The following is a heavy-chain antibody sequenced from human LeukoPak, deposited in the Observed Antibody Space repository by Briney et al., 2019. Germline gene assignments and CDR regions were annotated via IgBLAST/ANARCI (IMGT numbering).Heavy chain of an antibody. J-gene: IGHJ6*03. Sequence: PGGSLRLSCAASGFTFSNYGMHWVRQAPGKGLEWLAIMWYDGSIKYYADSAKGRFTISRDNSKNTVFLQMNSLRAEDTAVYYCARGRDGYNYYYYYMDVWGKGTTVTVSS. CDR2: MWYDGSIK. V-gene: IGHV3-33*02. CDR1: GFTFSNYG. D-gene: IGHD5-24*01. CDR3: ARGRDGYNYYYYYMDV.